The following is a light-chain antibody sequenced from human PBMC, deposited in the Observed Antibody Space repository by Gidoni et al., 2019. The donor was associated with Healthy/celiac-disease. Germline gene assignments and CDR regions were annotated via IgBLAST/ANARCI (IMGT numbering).Light chain of an antibody. J-gene: IGKJ3*01. V-gene: IGKV3D-11*01. CDR3: QQRSNWP. CDR1: QGVSSY. CDR2: DAS. Sequence: EIVLTLSPATLSLSPGERATLSCRASQGVSSYLAWYQQKPGQAPRLLIYDASNRATGIPARFSGSGPGTDFTLTISSLEPEDFAVYYCQQRSNWPFGPGTKVDIK.